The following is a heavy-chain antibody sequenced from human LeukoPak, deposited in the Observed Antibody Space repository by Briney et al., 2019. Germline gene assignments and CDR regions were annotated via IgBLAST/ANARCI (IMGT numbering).Heavy chain of an antibody. CDR2: ISYDGSNK. Sequence: PGGSLGLSCAASGFTFSSYAMHWVRQAPGKGLEWVAVISYDGSNKYYADSVKGRFTISRDNSKNTLYLQMNSLRAEDTAVYYCARVAVGIDYWGQGTLVTVSS. J-gene: IGHJ4*02. CDR3: ARVAVGIDY. D-gene: IGHD6-19*01. V-gene: IGHV3-30*04. CDR1: GFTFSSYA.